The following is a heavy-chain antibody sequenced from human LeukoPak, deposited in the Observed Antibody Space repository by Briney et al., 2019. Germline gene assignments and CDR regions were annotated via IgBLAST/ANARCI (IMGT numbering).Heavy chain of an antibody. D-gene: IGHD2-21*01. CDR3: ARADRLHGGPYLIGP. J-gene: IGHJ5*02. CDR1: GYSFTGYY. V-gene: IGHV1-2*02. Sequence: ASVKVFCKSSGYSFTGYYIHWVRQAPGQGLEWMGWINPNSGGTSSAQKFQGRVTMTRDTSISTVYMEVSWLTSDDTAIYYCARADRLHGGPYLIGPWGQGTLVTVSS. CDR2: INPNSGGT.